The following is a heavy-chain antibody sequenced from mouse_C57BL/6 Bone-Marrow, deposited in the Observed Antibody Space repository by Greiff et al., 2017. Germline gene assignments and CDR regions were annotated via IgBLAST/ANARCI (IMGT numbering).Heavy chain of an antibody. V-gene: IGHV3-6*01. D-gene: IGHD1-1*01. J-gene: IGHJ1*03. CDR2: ISYDGSN. CDR1: GYSITSGYY. Sequence: VQLQQSGPGLVKPSQSLSLTCSVTGYSITSGYYWNWIRQFPGNKLEWMSYISYDGSNNYNPSLKNRISITRDASKNQFFLKLNSVTTEDTATYYCARDTTVVAPYWYFDVWGTGTTVTVSS. CDR3: ARDTTVVAPYWYFDV.